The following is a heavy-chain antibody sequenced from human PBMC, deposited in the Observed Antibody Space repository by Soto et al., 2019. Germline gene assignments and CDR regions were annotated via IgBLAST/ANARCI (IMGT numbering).Heavy chain of an antibody. V-gene: IGHV5-10-1*01. CDR1: GYSFAGYL. CDR2: IDPSDSQT. J-gene: IGHJ4*02. Sequence: GESLKISCKGSGYSFAGYLITWVRQKPGKGLEWMGRIDPSDSQTYYSPSFRGHVTISVTKSITTVFLQWSSLRASDTAMYYCARQIYDSDTGPNFQYYFDSWGQGTPVTVSS. CDR3: ARQIYDSDTGPNFQYYFDS. D-gene: IGHD3-22*01.